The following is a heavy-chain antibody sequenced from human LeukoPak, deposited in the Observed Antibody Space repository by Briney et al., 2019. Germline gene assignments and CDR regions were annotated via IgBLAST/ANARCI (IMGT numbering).Heavy chain of an antibody. CDR1: GFTFSSYG. J-gene: IGHJ5*02. D-gene: IGHD6-13*01. V-gene: IGHV3-33*01. CDR2: IWYGGSNK. CDR3: ARAGQQLVDWFDP. Sequence: GGSLRLSRAASGFTFSSYGMHWVRQAPGKGLEWLAVIWYGGSNKYYADSVKGRFTISRDNSKNTLYLQMNSLRAEDTAVYYCARAGQQLVDWFDPWGQGTLVTVSS.